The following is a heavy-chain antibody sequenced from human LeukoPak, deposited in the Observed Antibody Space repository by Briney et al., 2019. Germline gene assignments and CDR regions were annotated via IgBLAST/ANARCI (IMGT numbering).Heavy chain of an antibody. V-gene: IGHV6-1*01. Sequence: SQTLSLTCAISGDSVSSNSAAWNWIRQSPSRGLEWLGRTYYRSKWYNDYAVSVKSRITINPDTSKNQFSLQLNSVTPEDTAVYYCARDGSKGRSSSWYEGFDPWGQGTLVTVSS. J-gene: IGHJ5*02. CDR1: GDSVSSNSAA. D-gene: IGHD6-13*01. CDR2: TYYRSKWYN. CDR3: ARDGSKGRSSSWYEGFDP.